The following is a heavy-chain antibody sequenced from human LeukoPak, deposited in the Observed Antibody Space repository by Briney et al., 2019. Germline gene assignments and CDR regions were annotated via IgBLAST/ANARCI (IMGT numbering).Heavy chain of an antibody. V-gene: IGHV4-38-2*01. CDR3: ARSVYVWEAHGMDVFHN. Sequence: AATLPLTCGFSDYYQMNGYSRGRNRQPPGKGLEWIRCIYHGESTTYNPSLRSRVTISLVTSKNALSLKLTSVTAADTAVYYCARSVYVWEAHGMDVFHNWGHGTMVTVSS. CDR2: IYHGEST. D-gene: IGHD3-16*01. CDR1: DYYQMNGYS. J-gene: IGHJ3*02.